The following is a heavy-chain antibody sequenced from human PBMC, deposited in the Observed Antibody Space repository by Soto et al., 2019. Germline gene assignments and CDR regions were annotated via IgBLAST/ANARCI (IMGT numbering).Heavy chain of an antibody. CDR3: ARCYGSGSYYNRPYYYYGMDV. D-gene: IGHD3-10*01. J-gene: IGHJ6*02. CDR2: TYYRSKWYN. V-gene: IGHV6-1*01. CDR1: GDSVSSNSAA. Sequence: PSQTLSLTCAISGDSVSSNSAAWNWIRQSPSRGLEWLGRTYYRSKWYNDYAVSVKSRITINPDTSKNQFSLQLNSVTPEDTAVYYCARCYGSGSYYNRPYYYYGMDVWCQGTTVTVSS.